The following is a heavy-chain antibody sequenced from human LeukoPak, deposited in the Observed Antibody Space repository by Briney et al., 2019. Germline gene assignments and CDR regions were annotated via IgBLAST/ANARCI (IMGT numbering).Heavy chain of an antibody. V-gene: IGHV4-39*01. Sequence: SETLSLTCTVSGGSISSSSYYWGWLRQPPGMGLEWIGSIYYSGSTYYNPSLKSRVTISVDTYKNQFSPMLSSVTAADTAVYYCARQGARRGVVAGLFDYWGQGTLVTVSS. D-gene: IGHD6-19*01. CDR1: GGSISSSSYY. CDR3: ARQGARRGVVAGLFDY. J-gene: IGHJ4*02. CDR2: IYYSGST.